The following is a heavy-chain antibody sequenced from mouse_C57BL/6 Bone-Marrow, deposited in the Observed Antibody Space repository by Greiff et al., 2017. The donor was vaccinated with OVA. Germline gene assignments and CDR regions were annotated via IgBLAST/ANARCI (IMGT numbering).Heavy chain of an antibody. CDR2: IYPGSGST. D-gene: IGHD3-2*02. V-gene: IGHV1-55*01. J-gene: IGHJ2*01. Sequence: QVQLQQPGAELVKPGASVKMSCKASGYTFTSYWITWVKQRPGQGLAWIGDIYPGSGSTNYNEKFKSKATLTVDTSSSTAYMQLSSLTSEDSAVYYCARGSSGSYYFDYWGQGTTLTVSS. CDR1: GYTFTSYW. CDR3: ARGSSGSYYFDY.